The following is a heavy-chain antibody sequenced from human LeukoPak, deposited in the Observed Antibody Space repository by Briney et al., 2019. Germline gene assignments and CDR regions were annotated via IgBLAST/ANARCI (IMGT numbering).Heavy chain of an antibody. CDR3: AKDYVWGSYRFDY. V-gene: IGHV3-23*01. Sequence: GGSLRLSCAASGFTFSSYALSWVRQAPGKGLEWVSAISGSGGSTYYADSVKGRFTISRDNSKNTLYLQMNSLRAEDTAVYYCAKDYVWGSYRFDYWGQGTLVTVSS. D-gene: IGHD3-16*02. CDR1: GFTFSSYA. J-gene: IGHJ4*02. CDR2: ISGSGGST.